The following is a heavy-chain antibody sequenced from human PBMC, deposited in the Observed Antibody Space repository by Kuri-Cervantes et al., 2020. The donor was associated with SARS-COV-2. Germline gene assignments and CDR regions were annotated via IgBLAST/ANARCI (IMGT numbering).Heavy chain of an antibody. J-gene: IGHJ6*02. CDR1: GYTFTGYY. V-gene: IGHV1-2*04. CDR2: INANSGGT. D-gene: IGHD3-10*01. CDR3: ARGMVRGIIQYYYYAMDV. Sequence: ASVKVSCKASGYTFTGYYMHWVRQAPGQGLEWMGWINANSGGTNYAQKFQGWVTMTRDTSISTVYMELSRLRSDDTAVYYCARGMVRGIIQYYYYAMDVWGQGTTVTVSS.